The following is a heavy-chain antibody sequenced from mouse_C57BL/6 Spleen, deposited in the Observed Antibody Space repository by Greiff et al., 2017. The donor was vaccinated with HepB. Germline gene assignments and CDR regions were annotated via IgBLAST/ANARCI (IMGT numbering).Heavy chain of an antibody. CDR3: ARDYCSSYEGFDY. Sequence: EVQLVESGPELVKPGASVKMSCKASGYTFTDYNMHWVKQSHGKSLEWIGYINPNNGGTSYNQKFKGKATLTVNKSSSTAYMELRSLTSEDSAVYYCARDYCSSYEGFDYWGQGTTLTVSS. V-gene: IGHV1-22*01. D-gene: IGHD1-1*01. CDR1: GYTFTDYN. J-gene: IGHJ2*01. CDR2: INPNNGGT.